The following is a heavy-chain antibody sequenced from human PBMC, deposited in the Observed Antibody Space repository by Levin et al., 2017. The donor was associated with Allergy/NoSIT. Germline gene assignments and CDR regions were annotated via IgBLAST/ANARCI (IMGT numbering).Heavy chain of an antibody. J-gene: IGHJ4*02. D-gene: IGHD3-10*01. V-gene: IGHV3-49*03. CDR3: TRAMYYYGSGSYYPIDY. CDR1: GFTFGDYA. Sequence: GESLKISCTASGFTFGDYAMSWFRQAPGKGLEWVGFIRSKAYGGTTEYAASVKGRFTISRDDSKSIAYLQMNSLKTEDTAVYYCTRAMYYYGSGSYYPIDYWGQGTLVTVSS. CDR2: IRSKAYGGTT.